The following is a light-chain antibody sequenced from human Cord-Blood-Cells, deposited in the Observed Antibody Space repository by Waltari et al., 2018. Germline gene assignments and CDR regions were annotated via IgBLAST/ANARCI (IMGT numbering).Light chain of an antibody. Sequence: EIVMTPSPATLSVPPGERATLPCRASQSVSSNLAWYQQKPGPAPRLLTYGASTRATGIPARFSGSGSGTEFTLTISSLQSEDFAVYYCQQYNNWPPWTFGQGTKVEIK. J-gene: IGKJ1*01. CDR1: QSVSSN. V-gene: IGKV3-15*01. CDR2: GAS. CDR3: QQYNNWPPWT.